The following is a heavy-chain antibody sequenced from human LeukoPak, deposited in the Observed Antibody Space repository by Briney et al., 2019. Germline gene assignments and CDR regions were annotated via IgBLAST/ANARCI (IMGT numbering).Heavy chain of an antibody. CDR1: GGSFSGYY. Sequence: SETLSLTCAVYGGSFSGYYWSWIRQPPWKGLEWIGEINHSGSTNYNPSLKSRVTISVDTSKNQFSLKLSSVTAADTAVYYCARTYYDFWSGYSPFDYWGQGTLVTVSS. J-gene: IGHJ4*02. CDR3: ARTYYDFWSGYSPFDY. V-gene: IGHV4-34*01. D-gene: IGHD3-3*01. CDR2: INHSGST.